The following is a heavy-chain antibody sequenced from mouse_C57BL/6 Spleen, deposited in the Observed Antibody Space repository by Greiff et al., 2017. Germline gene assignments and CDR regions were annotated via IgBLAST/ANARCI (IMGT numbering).Heavy chain of an antibody. D-gene: IGHD2-10*01. V-gene: IGHV1-81*01. CDR1: GYTFTSYG. Sequence: QVQLQQSGAELARPGASVKLSCKASGYTFTSYGISWVKQRTGQGLEWIGEIYPRSGNTYYNEKFKGKATLTADKSSSTAYMELRSLTSEDSAVYFCARTYYGNYVGAMDYWGQGTSVTVSS. CDR3: ARTYYGNYVGAMDY. CDR2: IYPRSGNT. J-gene: IGHJ4*01.